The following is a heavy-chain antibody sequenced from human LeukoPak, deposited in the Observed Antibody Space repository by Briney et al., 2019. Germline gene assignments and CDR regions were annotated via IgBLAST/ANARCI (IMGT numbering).Heavy chain of an antibody. CDR2: IHKDGHNI. Sequence: PGGSLRLSCAASGFTFSEYWMHWVRQAPGKGLMWVSRIHKDGHNIWYADSVKGRFTTSRDNAENTVYLQLNSLRVEDTAVYYCARESEAAGTYYLDHWGQGNLVTVSS. V-gene: IGHV3-74*01. J-gene: IGHJ4*02. CDR3: ARESEAAGTYYLDH. D-gene: IGHD6-25*01. CDR1: GFTFSEYW.